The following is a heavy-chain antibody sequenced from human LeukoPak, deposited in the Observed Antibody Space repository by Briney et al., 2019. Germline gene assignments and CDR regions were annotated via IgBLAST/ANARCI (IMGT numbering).Heavy chain of an antibody. V-gene: IGHV1-2*02. J-gene: IGHJ4*02. CDR3: ARGRDSSSWYALDY. D-gene: IGHD6-13*01. CDR1: GYTFTGYY. Sequence: ASVKVSCKASGYTFTGYYMHWVRQAPGQGLEWMGWINPNSDGTNYAQDFQGRVTMTRDTSISTAYMELSRLRSDDTAVYYCARGRDSSSWYALDYWGQGTLVTVSS. CDR2: INPNSDGT.